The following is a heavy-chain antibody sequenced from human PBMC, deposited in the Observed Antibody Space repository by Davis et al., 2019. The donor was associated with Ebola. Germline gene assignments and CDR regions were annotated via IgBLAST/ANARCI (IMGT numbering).Heavy chain of an antibody. D-gene: IGHD3-3*01. V-gene: IGHV1-69*06. Sequence: SVKVSCKASGGTFSSYAISWVRQAPGQGLEWMGGIIPIFGTANYAQKFQGRVTITADKSTSTAYMELSSLRSEDTAVYYCARGYDFWSGYGGYGMDVWGQGTTVTVSS. CDR1: GGTFSSYA. J-gene: IGHJ6*02. CDR2: IIPIFGTA. CDR3: ARGYDFWSGYGGYGMDV.